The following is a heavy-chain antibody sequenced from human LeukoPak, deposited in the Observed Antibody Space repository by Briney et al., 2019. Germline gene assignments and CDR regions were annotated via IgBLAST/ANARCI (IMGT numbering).Heavy chain of an antibody. D-gene: IGHD4-23*01. Sequence: SETLSLTCAVYGGSFSGYYRSWIRRPPGRGLEWIGEINHSGSTNYNPSLKSRVTISVDTSKNQFSLKLSSVTAADTAVYYCARTRGLRWSYFDYWGQGTLVTVSS. V-gene: IGHV4-34*01. CDR1: GGSFSGYY. CDR3: ARTRGLRWSYFDY. CDR2: INHSGST. J-gene: IGHJ4*02.